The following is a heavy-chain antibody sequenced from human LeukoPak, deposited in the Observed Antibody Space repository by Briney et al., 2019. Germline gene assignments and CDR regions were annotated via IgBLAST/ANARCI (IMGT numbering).Heavy chain of an antibody. J-gene: IGHJ6*02. CDR1: GFTFSSYT. V-gene: IGHV3-30-3*01. D-gene: IGHD6-6*01. CDR3: ARRQYSSSSEVDCMDV. CDR2: ISYDGSHK. Sequence: GRSLRLSCEVSGFTFSSYTFYWIRQAPGKGLEWLAVISYDGSHKYYADSVKGRFTISRDNSKNTLYLQMNSLKVDDTAVYHCARRQYSSSSEVDCMDVWGQGTTVIVSS.